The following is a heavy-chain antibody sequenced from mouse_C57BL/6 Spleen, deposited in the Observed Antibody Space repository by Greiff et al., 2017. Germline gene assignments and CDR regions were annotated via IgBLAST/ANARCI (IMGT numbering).Heavy chain of an antibody. Sequence: EVMLVESEGGLVQPGSSMKLSCTASGFTFSDYYMAWVRQVPEKGLEWVANINYDGSSTYYLDSLKSRFIISRDNAKNILYLLMSSLKSEDTATYYCARPIYYGNYVDYFDYWGQGTTLTVSS. CDR3: ARPIYYGNYVDYFDY. CDR1: GFTFSDYY. D-gene: IGHD2-1*01. CDR2: INYDGSST. V-gene: IGHV5-16*01. J-gene: IGHJ2*01.